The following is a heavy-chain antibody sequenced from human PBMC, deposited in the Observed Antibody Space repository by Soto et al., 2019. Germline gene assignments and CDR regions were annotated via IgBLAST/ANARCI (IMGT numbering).Heavy chain of an antibody. CDR2: ISSNGGST. CDR3: ARGRIRGCSGGSCYSGADY. V-gene: IGHV3-64*01. D-gene: IGHD2-15*01. CDR1: GFTFSSYA. J-gene: IGHJ4*02. Sequence: EVQLVESGGGLVQPGGSLRLFCAASGFTFSSYAMHWVRQAPGKGLEYVSAISSNGGSTYYANSVKGRFTISRDNSKNTLYLQMGSLRAEDMAVYYCARGRIRGCSGGSCYSGADYWGQGTLVTVSS.